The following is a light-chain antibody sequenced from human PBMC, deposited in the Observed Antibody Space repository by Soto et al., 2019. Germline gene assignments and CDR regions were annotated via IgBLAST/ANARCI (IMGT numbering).Light chain of an antibody. J-gene: IGLJ2*01. Sequence: QSALTQPPSASGSPGQSVTISCTGTSRDVGAYNHVSWYQQNPGKAPKLMIYEVSKRPSGVPDRFSGSKSGDTASLTVSGLQAEDDADYYCSSYAGSNNVVFGGGTKVTVL. CDR1: SRDVGAYNH. V-gene: IGLV2-8*01. CDR2: EVS. CDR3: SSYAGSNNVV.